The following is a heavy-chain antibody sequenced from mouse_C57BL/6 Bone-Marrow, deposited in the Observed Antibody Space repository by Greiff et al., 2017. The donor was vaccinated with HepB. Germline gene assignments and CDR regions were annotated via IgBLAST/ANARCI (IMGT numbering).Heavy chain of an antibody. Sequence: DVKLVESEGGLVQPGSSMKLSCTASGFTFSDYYMAWVRQVPEKGLEWVANINYDGSSTYYLDSLKSRFIISRDNAKNILYLQMSSLKSEDTATYYCARDDYGSSLYFDYWGQGTTLTVSS. CDR1: GFTFSDYY. J-gene: IGHJ2*01. CDR2: INYDGSST. V-gene: IGHV5-16*01. D-gene: IGHD1-1*01. CDR3: ARDDYGSSLYFDY.